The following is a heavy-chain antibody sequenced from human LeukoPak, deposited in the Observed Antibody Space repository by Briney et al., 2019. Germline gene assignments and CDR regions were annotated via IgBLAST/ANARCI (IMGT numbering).Heavy chain of an antibody. CDR1: GGSITAGNHH. CDR3: ARLKPSYVTAPHDS. D-gene: IGHD3-16*01. Sequence: SETLSLTCTVSGGSITAGNHHWGWIRQPPGKGLEWIGSVYYSGSIFSDTSHKSRVTISGDTSKNQFSLSLSSVTAADTAVYYCARLKPSYVTAPHDSWGQGMLVTVSS. CDR2: VYYSGSI. J-gene: IGHJ5*01. V-gene: IGHV4-39*01.